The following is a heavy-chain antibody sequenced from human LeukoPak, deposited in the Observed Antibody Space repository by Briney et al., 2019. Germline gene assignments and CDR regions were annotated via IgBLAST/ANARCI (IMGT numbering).Heavy chain of an antibody. CDR3: ARVRTYSSGPFGY. D-gene: IGHD6-19*01. CDR2: INAGNGNT. V-gene: IGHV1-3*01. CDR1: GYTFTSYA. Sequence: GASVKVSCRASGYTFTSYAMHWVRQAPGQSLEWMGWINAGNGNTKYSQKSQGRVTITRDTSASTAYMELSSLRSEDTAVYYCARVRTYSSGPFGYRGQGTLVTVSS. J-gene: IGHJ4*02.